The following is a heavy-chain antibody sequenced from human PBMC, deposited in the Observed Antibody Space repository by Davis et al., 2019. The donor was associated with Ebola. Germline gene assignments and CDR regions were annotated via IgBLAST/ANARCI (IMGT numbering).Heavy chain of an antibody. CDR1: GYTFSSYA. CDR2: INAGNGNT. CDR3: ARLSSTWSSLYGMDV. Sequence: ASVKVSCKASGYTFSSYAMFWVRQAPGQRLEWMGWINAGNGNTIYSQKFQGRVTITRDTSASTAYMELSSLRSEDTAVYYCARLSSTWSSLYGMDVWGQGTTVTVSS. J-gene: IGHJ6*02. D-gene: IGHD6-13*01. V-gene: IGHV1-3*01.